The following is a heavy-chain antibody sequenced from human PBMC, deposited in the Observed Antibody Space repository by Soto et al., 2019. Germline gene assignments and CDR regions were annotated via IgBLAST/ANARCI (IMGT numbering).Heavy chain of an antibody. CDR2: IYYSGST. CDR1: GGSISSYY. J-gene: IGHJ4*02. D-gene: IGHD3-10*01. CDR3: ARFLDYYGSGSSLDY. V-gene: IGHV4-59*01. Sequence: SETLSLTCTVSGGSISSYYWSWIRQPPGKGLEWIGYIYYSGSTNYNPSLKSRVTISVDTSKNQFSLKLSSVTAADTAVYYCARFLDYYGSGSSLDYWGQGTLVTVSS.